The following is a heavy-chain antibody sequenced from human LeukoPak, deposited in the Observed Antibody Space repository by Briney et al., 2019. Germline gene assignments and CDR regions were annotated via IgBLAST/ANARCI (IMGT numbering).Heavy chain of an antibody. CDR2: ISSSGGST. J-gene: IGHJ4*02. Sequence: GGSLRLSCAASGFTFSSYAMSWVRQAPGKGLEWVSSISSSGGSTFYADSVKGRFTISRDNSKNTLYLQMNSLRAEDTAVYYCAKGRGDWIITSCPTPFDSWGQGTLVTVSS. CDR3: AKGRGDWIITSCPTPFDS. V-gene: IGHV3-23*01. CDR1: GFTFSSYA. D-gene: IGHD2-2*01.